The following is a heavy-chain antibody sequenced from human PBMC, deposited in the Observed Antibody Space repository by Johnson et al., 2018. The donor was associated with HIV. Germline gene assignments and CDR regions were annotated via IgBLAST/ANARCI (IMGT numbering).Heavy chain of an antibody. CDR2: INWNGDNT. D-gene: IGHD7-27*01. CDR3: ASELGIRLDAFDI. J-gene: IGHJ3*02. V-gene: IGHV3-20*04. Sequence: VQLVESGGGLVQPGRSLRLSCAASGFTFDDYGMSWVRQVPGKGLEWVSGINWNGDNTGYADSLKGRFTISRDNSKNTLYLQMNSLRPEDTAVYYCASELGIRLDAFDIWGQGTMVTVSS. CDR1: GFTFDDYG.